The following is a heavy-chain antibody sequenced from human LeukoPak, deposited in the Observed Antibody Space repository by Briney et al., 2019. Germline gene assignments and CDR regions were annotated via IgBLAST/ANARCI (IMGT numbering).Heavy chain of an antibody. CDR2: ISGSGGST. CDR1: GFTFPNYA. Sequence: GGSLRLSCAASGFTFPNYAMSWVRQAPGKGLEWVSAISGSGGSTYYADSVKGRFTISRDNSKNTLYLQMNSLRAEDTAVYYCAKPYSSGWYRYPLDYWGQGTLVTVSS. V-gene: IGHV3-23*01. J-gene: IGHJ4*02. CDR3: AKPYSSGWYRYPLDY. D-gene: IGHD6-19*01.